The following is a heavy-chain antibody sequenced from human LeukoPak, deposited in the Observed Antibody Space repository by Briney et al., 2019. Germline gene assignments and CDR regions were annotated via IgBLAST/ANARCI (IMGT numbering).Heavy chain of an antibody. CDR2: INPNSGGT. CDR1: GYTFTGYY. CDR3: ARGELRFLEWLRD. J-gene: IGHJ4*02. Sequence: ASVKVSCKASGYTFTGYYMHWVRQAPGQGLEWMGWINPNSGGTKYAQKFQGRVTMTRDTSISTAYMELSRLRSDDTAIYYCARGELRFLEWLRDWGQGALVTVSS. D-gene: IGHD3-3*01. V-gene: IGHV1-2*02.